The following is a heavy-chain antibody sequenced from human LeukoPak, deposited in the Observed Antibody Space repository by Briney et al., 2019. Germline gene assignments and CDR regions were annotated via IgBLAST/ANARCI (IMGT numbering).Heavy chain of an antibody. D-gene: IGHD2-2*01. CDR1: GFNFSTYG. CDR2: LNCNGDSA. Sequence: GGSLRLSCVASGFNFSTYGMDWVRQAPGKGLEWVSTLNCNGDSAHYADSVKGRFTISRDNSKNSLYLQMNSLRAEDTAVYFCARDWGYEKPQAFDIWGQGTMVTVPS. V-gene: IGHV3-23*01. CDR3: ARDWGYEKPQAFDI. J-gene: IGHJ3*02.